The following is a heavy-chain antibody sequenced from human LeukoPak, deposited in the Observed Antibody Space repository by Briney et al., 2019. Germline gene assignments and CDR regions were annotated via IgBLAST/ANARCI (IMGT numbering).Heavy chain of an antibody. J-gene: IGHJ5*02. V-gene: IGHV4-38-2*02. CDR3: ARDSRARPGDSVRWFDL. CDR2: IYHSGNT. Sequence: PSETLSLTCTVSGYSISSGYYWGWIRQPLGNGLEWIGSIYHSGNTYQNPSLKSRATISVDASENQFSLELSSVPAADTAVYYCARDSRARPGDSVRWFDLWGHGTLVTVSS. CDR1: GYSISSGYY. D-gene: IGHD4-17*01.